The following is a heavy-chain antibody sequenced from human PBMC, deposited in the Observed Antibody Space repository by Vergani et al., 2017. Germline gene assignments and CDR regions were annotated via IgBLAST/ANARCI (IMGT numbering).Heavy chain of an antibody. CDR1: GGSLSSGSYY. J-gene: IGHJ5*02. CDR3: AGVLYSSGSGRYDGAGWFDP. Sequence: QVQLQESGPGLVKPSETLSLTCTVPGGSLSSGSYYWSWIRQPAGKGLEWIGYIYYSGGTNYNPSLKSRVTISVDPSKNQFSLKLRSVTAADTAVYYCAGVLYSSGSGRYDGAGWFDPWGQGTLITVSS. V-gene: IGHV4-61*10. CDR2: IYYSGGT. D-gene: IGHD3-10*01.